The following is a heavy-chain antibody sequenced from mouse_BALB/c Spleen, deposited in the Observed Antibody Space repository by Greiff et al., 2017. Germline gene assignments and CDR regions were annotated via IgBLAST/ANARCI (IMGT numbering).Heavy chain of an antibody. V-gene: IGHV5-17*02. CDR3: ARSGLLTWFAY. CDR2: ISSGSSTI. D-gene: IGHD2-3*01. J-gene: IGHJ3*01. Sequence: EVQLVESGGGLVQPGGSRKLSCAASGFTFSSFGMHWVRQAPEKGLEWVAYISSGSSTIYYADTVKGRFTISRDNPKNTLFLQMTSLRSEDTAMYYCARSGLLTWFAYWGQGTLVTVSA. CDR1: GFTFSSFG.